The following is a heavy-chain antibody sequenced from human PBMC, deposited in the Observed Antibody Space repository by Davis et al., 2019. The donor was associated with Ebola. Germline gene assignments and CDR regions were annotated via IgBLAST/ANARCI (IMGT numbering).Heavy chain of an antibody. D-gene: IGHD2-15*01. J-gene: IGHJ6*02. CDR3: ARDDVVVVAATMGRRGGYYYGMDV. V-gene: IGHV1-69*13. CDR1: GGTFSSYA. CDR2: IIPIFGTA. Sequence: SVKVSCKASGGTFSSYAISWVRQAPGQGLEWMGGIIPIFGTANYAQKFQGRVTITADESTSTAYMELSSLRSEDTAVYYCARDDVVVVAATMGRRGGYYYGMDVWGQGTTVTVSS.